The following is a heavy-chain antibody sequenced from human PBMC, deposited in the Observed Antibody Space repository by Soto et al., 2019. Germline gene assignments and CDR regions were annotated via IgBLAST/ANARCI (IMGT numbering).Heavy chain of an antibody. Sequence: PGESLKISCKGSGYSFTSYWIGWGRQMPGKGLEWMGIIYPGGSETTYSPSLQGQVTMSADKSISTAYLQWSSLKASDTAIYYCARRRDGGNYNAFDIWGQGTVVTVSS. CDR2: IYPGGSET. CDR1: GYSFTSYW. J-gene: IGHJ3*02. CDR3: ARRRDGGNYNAFDI. D-gene: IGHD1-26*01. V-gene: IGHV5-51*01.